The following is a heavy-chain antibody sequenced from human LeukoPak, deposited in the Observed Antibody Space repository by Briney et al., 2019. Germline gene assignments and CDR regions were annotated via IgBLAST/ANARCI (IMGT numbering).Heavy chain of an antibody. Sequence: GWSLRLSCAASGFTFSSYAMLWVRQAPGKGLEWVSSINGSGSRIYYEDSVKGWFTISRDNSKKALYLQMDSLRAEDTAVYYCSKDCHGTYPDYFYSWSQGTLVTVSS. V-gene: IGHV3-23*01. J-gene: IGHJ4*02. CDR2: INGSGSRI. CDR1: GFTFSSYA. D-gene: IGHD1-1*01. CDR3: SKDCHGTYPDYFYS.